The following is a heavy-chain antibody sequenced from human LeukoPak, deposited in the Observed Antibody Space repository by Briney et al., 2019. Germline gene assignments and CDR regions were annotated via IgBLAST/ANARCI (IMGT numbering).Heavy chain of an antibody. V-gene: IGHV3-23*01. D-gene: IGHD3-3*01. Sequence: GGSLRLSCAASGFTFSSYAMSWVRQAPGKGLEWVSAISGSGGSTYYADSVKGRFTISRDNSKNTLYLQMNSLRAEDTAVYYCAKEGIIFGVVIVGLFDYWGQGTLVTVSS. CDR3: AKEGIIFGVVIVGLFDY. J-gene: IGHJ4*02. CDR1: GFTFSSYA. CDR2: ISGSGGST.